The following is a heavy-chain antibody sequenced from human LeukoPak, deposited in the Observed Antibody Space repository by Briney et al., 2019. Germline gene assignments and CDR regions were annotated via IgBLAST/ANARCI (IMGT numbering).Heavy chain of an antibody. D-gene: IGHD2-8*01. CDR1: GGTFSSYA. CDR3: SRDREGYCTNGVCSNDAFDI. CDR2: LIPIFGTA. V-gene: IGHV1-69*13. J-gene: IGHJ3*02. Sequence: GASVEVYCKASGGTFSSYAISWVRQAPGQGLEWRGGLIPIFGTANYAQKVQGIATITADESTSTAYMELSSLRSEDTAVYYCSRDREGYCTNGVCSNDAFDIWGRGTMVTVSS.